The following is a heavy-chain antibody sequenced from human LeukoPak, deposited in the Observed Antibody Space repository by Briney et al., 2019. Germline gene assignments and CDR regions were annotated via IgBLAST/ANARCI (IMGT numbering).Heavy chain of an antibody. CDR2: ISYDGSNK. CDR3: ARDWILLWFGELWDWFDP. Sequence: PGGSLRLSCAASGFTFSSYAMHWVRQAPGKGLEWVVVISYDGSNKYYADSVKGRFTISRDNSKNTLYLQMNSLRAEDTAVYYCARDWILLWFGELWDWFDPWGQGTLVTVSS. CDR1: GFTFSSYA. D-gene: IGHD3-10*01. V-gene: IGHV3-30-3*01. J-gene: IGHJ5*02.